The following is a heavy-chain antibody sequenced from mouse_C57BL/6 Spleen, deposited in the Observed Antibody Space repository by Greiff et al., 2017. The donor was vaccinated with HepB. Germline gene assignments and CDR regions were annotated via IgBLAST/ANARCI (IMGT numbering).Heavy chain of an antibody. V-gene: IGHV5-17*01. CDR2: ISSGSSTI. D-gene: IGHD1-1*01. J-gene: IGHJ4*01. Sequence: DVKLVESGGGLVKPGGSLKLSCAASGFTFSDYGMHWVRQAPEKGLEWVAYISSGSSTIYYADTVKGRFTISRDNAKNTLFLQMTSLRSEDTAMYYCARGGLYGSSFYAMDYWGQGTSVTVSS. CDR3: ARGGLYGSSFYAMDY. CDR1: GFTFSDYG.